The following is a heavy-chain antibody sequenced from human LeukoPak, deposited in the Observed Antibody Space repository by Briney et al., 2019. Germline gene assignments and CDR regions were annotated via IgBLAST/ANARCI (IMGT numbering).Heavy chain of an antibody. CDR1: GGSISSGDYY. D-gene: IGHD4-17*01. J-gene: IGHJ4*02. CDR2: IYYSGST. CDR3: ASFRDLYGVH. Sequence: NPSETLSLTCTVSGGSISSGDYYWRWIRRPPGKGLEWIGYIYYSGSTYYNPSLKSRVTISVDTSKNQFSLKLSSVTAADTAVYYCASFRDLYGVHWGQGTLVTVSS. V-gene: IGHV4-30-4*08.